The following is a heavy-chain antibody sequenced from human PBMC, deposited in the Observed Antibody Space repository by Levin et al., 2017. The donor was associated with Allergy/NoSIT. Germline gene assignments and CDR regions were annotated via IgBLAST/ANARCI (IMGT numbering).Heavy chain of an antibody. D-gene: IGHD2-2*01. V-gene: IGHV3-74*01. Sequence: GEFLIIFFVFSFFPFLPSSLHWVRQAPGKGLAWVSNIHSDTSITNYADSVKGRFTISLAPAKNTLYLQMNSLRAEDTAVYYCARGGCSSTSCLDSWGQGTLVTVSS. CDR3: ARGGCSSTSCLDS. CDR1: FFPFLPSS. CDR2: IHSDTSIT. J-gene: IGHJ4*02.